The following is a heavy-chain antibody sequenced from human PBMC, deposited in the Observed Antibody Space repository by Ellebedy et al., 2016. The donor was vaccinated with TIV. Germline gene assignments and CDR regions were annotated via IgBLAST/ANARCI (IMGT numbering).Heavy chain of an antibody. CDR2: INSDGTSL. CDR3: ARAVWNYYDSSGSGY. Sequence: GESLKISXAASGSTFSSYWMHWVRQAPGKGLVWVSRINSDGTSLSYADSVQGRFAISRDNAKNTVYLQMNSLRAEDTAVYYCARAVWNYYDSSGSGYWGQGTLVTVSS. CDR1: GSTFSSYW. J-gene: IGHJ4*02. D-gene: IGHD3-22*01. V-gene: IGHV3-74*01.